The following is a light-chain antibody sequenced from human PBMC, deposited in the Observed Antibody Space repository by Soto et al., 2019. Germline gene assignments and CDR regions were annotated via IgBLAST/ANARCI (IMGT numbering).Light chain of an antibody. Sequence: EIVLTQSPGTLSLSPGQRATLSCRASQSVSRSYLAWYQQKPGQAPRLLIYGASSRATGIPERFSGSGSGTDFTLTISRLEPEDFAVYYCQQYGSSSFTFGPGTKVDIK. J-gene: IGKJ3*01. CDR2: GAS. CDR3: QQYGSSSFT. CDR1: QSVSRSY. V-gene: IGKV3-20*01.